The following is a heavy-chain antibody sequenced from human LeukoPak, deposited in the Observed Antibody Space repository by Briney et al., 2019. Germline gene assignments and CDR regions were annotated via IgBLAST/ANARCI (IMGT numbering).Heavy chain of an antibody. Sequence: GSSVKVSCKASGGTFSSYAISWVRQAPGQGLEWMGGIIPIFGTANYAQKFQGRVTITADESTSTAYMELSSLRSEDTAVYYCARAPYSAGAAGSSGAFDIWGQGTMVTVSS. V-gene: IGHV1-69*01. D-gene: IGHD1-26*01. CDR2: IIPIFGTA. CDR3: ARAPYSAGAAGSSGAFDI. J-gene: IGHJ3*02. CDR1: GGTFSSYA.